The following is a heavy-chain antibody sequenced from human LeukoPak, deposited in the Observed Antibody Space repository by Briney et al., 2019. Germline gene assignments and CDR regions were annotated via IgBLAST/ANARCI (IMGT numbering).Heavy chain of an antibody. J-gene: IGHJ6*03. CDR3: ARGGVSYYYYYMDV. CDR2: IIPIFGTA. Sequence: SVKVSCKASGGTFSSYAISWVRQAPGQWLEWMGGIIPIFGTANYAQKFQGRVTITTDESTSTAYMELSSLRSEDTAVYYCARGGVSYYYYYMDVWGKGTTVTVSS. V-gene: IGHV1-69*05. CDR1: GGTFSSYA. D-gene: IGHD2/OR15-2a*01.